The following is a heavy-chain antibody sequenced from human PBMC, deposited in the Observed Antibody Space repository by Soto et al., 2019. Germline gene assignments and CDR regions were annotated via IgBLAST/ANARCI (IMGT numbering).Heavy chain of an antibody. CDR1: GFSLSTSGVG. J-gene: IGHJ5*02. V-gene: IGHV2-5*02. CDR3: AHRRTYCSGGSCYLFDP. CDR2: IYWDDDK. Sequence: GPTLVNPTQTLTLTCTFSGFSLSTSGVGVGWIRQPPGKALEWLALIYWDDDKRYSPSLKSRLTITKDTSKNQVVLTMTNMDPVDTATYYCAHRRTYCSGGSCYLFDPWGQGTPVTVS. D-gene: IGHD2-15*01.